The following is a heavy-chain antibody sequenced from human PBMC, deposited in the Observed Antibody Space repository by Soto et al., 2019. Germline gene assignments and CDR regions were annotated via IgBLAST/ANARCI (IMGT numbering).Heavy chain of an antibody. D-gene: IGHD1-1*01. CDR3: ASLELEPPHYYYYGMHV. CDR1: GFTFSSYE. J-gene: IGHJ6*02. CDR2: ISSSGSTI. V-gene: IGHV3-48*03. Sequence: PGGSLRLSCAASGFTFSSYEMNWVRQAPGKGLEWVSYISSSGSTIYYADSVKGRFTISRDNAKNSLYLQMNSLRAEDTAVYYCASLELEPPHYYYYGMHVWGQGTTVTVSS.